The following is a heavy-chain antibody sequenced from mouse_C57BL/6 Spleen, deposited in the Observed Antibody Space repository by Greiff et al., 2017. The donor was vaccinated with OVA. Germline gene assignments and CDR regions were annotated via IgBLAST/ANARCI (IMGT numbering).Heavy chain of an antibody. CDR1: GYTFTSYW. CDR2: IDPSDSYT. J-gene: IGHJ2*01. Sequence: VQLQQSGAELVMPGASVKLSCKASGYTFTSYWMHWVKQRPGQGLEWIGEIDPSDSYTNYNQKFKGKSTLTVDKSSSTAYMQLSSLTSEDSAVYYCAILNYYGSSSFDYWGQGTTLTVSS. V-gene: IGHV1-69*01. CDR3: AILNYYGSSSFDY. D-gene: IGHD1-1*01.